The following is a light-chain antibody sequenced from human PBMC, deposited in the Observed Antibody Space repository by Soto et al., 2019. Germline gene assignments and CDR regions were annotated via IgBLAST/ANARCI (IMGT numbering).Light chain of an antibody. J-gene: IGKJ1*01. CDR2: KAS. CDR3: QHYNSYSEA. CDR1: QTISSW. Sequence: DLQMTQSPSTLSGSVGDRVTITCRASQTISSWLAWYQQKPGKAPKLLIYKASSLESGVPSRFSGSGSGTQFTLTISSLQPDDFASYYCQHYNSYSEAFGQGTKVDI. V-gene: IGKV1-5*03.